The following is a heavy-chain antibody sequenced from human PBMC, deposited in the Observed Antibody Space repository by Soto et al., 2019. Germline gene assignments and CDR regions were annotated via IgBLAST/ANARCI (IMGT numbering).Heavy chain of an antibody. CDR1: GGTFSSYA. D-gene: IGHD2-2*01. CDR2: IIPIFGTA. J-gene: IGHJ6*02. V-gene: IGHV1-69*13. CDR3: AREKAEIHCSSTSCYRNRPGGMDV. Sequence: ASVKVSCKASGGTFSSYAISWVRQAPGQGLEWMGGIIPIFGTANYAQKFQGRVTITADESTSTAYMELSSLRSEDTAVYYCAREKAEIHCSSTSCYRNRPGGMDVWGQGTTVTVSS.